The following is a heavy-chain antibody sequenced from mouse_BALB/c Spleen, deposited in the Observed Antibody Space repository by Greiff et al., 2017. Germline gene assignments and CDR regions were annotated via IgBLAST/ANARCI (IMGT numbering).Heavy chain of an antibody. V-gene: IGHV5-2*03. J-gene: IGHJ2*01. CDR1: EYEFPSHD. Sequence: EVKVVESGGGLVQPGESLKLSCESNEYEFPSHDMSWVRKTPEKRLELVAAINSDGGSTYYPDTVKGRFTISRDNAKNTLYLQMSSLKSEDTAMYYCARLRLRYLYFDYWGQGTTLTVSA. CDR3: ARLRLRYLYFDY. D-gene: IGHD1-1*01. CDR2: INSDGGST.